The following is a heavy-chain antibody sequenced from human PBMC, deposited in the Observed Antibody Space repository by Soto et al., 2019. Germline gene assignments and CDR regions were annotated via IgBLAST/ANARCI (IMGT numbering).Heavy chain of an antibody. Sequence: ESQLVESGGGLVQPDRSLRLSCKASGFIFKNYAMVWVRQGPGKGLEWVSSISWNSGNLDYGDSVKGRFTISRDNAKNSLYLQMNSLRTEDTAWYFCAKAPVYGSGGWFDPWGQGTLVTVSS. CDR1: GFIFKNYA. CDR2: ISWNSGNL. D-gene: IGHD3-10*01. CDR3: AKAPVYGSGGWFDP. J-gene: IGHJ5*02. V-gene: IGHV3-9*01.